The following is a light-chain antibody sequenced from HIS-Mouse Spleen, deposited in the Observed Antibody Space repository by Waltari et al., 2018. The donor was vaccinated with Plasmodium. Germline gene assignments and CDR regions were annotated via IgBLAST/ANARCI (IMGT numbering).Light chain of an antibody. CDR3: QQYNNWSFT. CDR2: GAS. J-gene: IGKJ3*01. Sequence: DIVMTQSPSTLSVSPGERATISCRASQSVSSNLAWYQQKPGQAPTLLIYGASTRATGIPARFSGSGSGTEFTLTISSLQSEDFAVYYCQQYNNWSFTFGPGTKVDIK. V-gene: IGKV3-15*01. CDR1: QSVSSN.